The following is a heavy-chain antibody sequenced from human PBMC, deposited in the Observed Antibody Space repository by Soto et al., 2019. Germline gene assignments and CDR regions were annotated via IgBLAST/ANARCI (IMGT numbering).Heavy chain of an antibody. J-gene: IGHJ6*02. V-gene: IGHV3-30*18. CDR1: GFTFSSYG. D-gene: IGHD3-3*01. CDR3: ANSLMEDPYGMDV. CDR2: ISYDGSNK. Sequence: LRLSCAASGFTFSSYGMHWVRQAPGKGLEWVAVISYDGSNKYYADSVKGRFTISRDNSKNTLYLQMNSLRAEDTAVYYCANSLMEDPYGMDVWGQGTTVTVSS.